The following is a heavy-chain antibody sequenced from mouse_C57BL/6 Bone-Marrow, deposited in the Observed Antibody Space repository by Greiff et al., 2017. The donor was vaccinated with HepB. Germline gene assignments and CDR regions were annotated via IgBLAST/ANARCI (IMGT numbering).Heavy chain of an antibody. V-gene: IGHV5-9-1*02. J-gene: IGHJ4*01. Sequence: EVNVVESGEGLVKPGGSLKLSCAASGFTFSSYAMSWVRQTPEKRLEWVAYISSGGDYIYYADTVKGRFTVSRDNARNTLYLQMSSLKSEDTAMYYWTRDSGYLAMDYWGQGTSVTVSS. CDR2: ISSGGDYI. D-gene: IGHD1-3*01. CDR3: TRDSGYLAMDY. CDR1: GFTFSSYA.